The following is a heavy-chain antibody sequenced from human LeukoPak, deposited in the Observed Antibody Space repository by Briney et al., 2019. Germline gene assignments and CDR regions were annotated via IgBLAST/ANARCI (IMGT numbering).Heavy chain of an antibody. CDR2: INPSGGST. CDR3: ARDRQWLPQAGYYFDY. CDR1: GYTFTSHY. V-gene: IGHV1-46*01. J-gene: IGHJ4*02. Sequence: GASVKVSCKASGYTFTSHYMHWVRQAPGQGLEWMGIINPSGGSTSYAQKFQGRVTMTRDTSTSTVYMELSSLRSEDTAVYYCARDRQWLPQAGYYFDYWGQGTLVTVSS. D-gene: IGHD6-19*01.